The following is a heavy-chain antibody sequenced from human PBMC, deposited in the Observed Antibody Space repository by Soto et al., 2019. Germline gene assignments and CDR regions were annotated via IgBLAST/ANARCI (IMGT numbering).Heavy chain of an antibody. CDR1: GFTFSSYS. CDR2: ISSSSSTI. V-gene: IGHV3-48*01. Sequence: GGSLRLSCAASGFTFSSYSMNWVRQAPGKGLEWVSYISSSSSTIYYADSVKGRFTISRDNAKNSLYLQMNSLRAEDTAVYYCARNGYCSSTSCYASYYYYYMDVWGKGTTVTVSS. D-gene: IGHD2-2*03. J-gene: IGHJ6*03. CDR3: ARNGYCSSTSCYASYYYYYMDV.